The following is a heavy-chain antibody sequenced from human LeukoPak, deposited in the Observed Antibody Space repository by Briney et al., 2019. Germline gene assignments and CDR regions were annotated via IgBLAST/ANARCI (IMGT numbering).Heavy chain of an antibody. V-gene: IGHV3-30-3*01. CDR2: ISYDGSNK. Sequence: PGGSLRLSCAASGFTFSSYAMHWVRQAPGKGLEWVAVISYDGSNKYYADSVKGRFTISRDNSKNTLYLQMNSLRAEDTAVYYCAKGSGRILTGYFDYWGQGTLVTVSS. CDR3: AKGSGRILTGYFDY. D-gene: IGHD3-9*01. J-gene: IGHJ4*02. CDR1: GFTFSSYA.